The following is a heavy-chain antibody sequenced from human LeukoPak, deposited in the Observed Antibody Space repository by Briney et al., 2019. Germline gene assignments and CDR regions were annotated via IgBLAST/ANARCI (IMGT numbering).Heavy chain of an antibody. D-gene: IGHD6-19*01. J-gene: IGHJ5*02. CDR3: ARGASGWYGYLWFDP. Sequence: GGSLRLSCAASGFIFSNYGMHWVRQAPGKGLEWVALIWYDGSNKYYADSVKGRFTISRDNSKNTLYLQMNSLRAEDTAVYYCARGASGWYGYLWFDPWGQGTLVTVSS. V-gene: IGHV3-30*02. CDR1: GFIFSNYG. CDR2: IWYDGSNK.